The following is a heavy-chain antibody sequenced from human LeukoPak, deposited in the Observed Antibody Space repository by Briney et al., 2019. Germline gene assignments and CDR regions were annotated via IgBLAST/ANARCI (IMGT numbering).Heavy chain of an antibody. Sequence: GSLRLSCAASGFTFSSYAVHWVRQAPGKGLEWVAVISYDGSNKYYADSVKGRFTISRDNSKNTLYLQMNSLRAEDTAVYYCAREGQQLNHNWFDPWGQGTLVTVSS. V-gene: IGHV3-30*04. CDR1: GFTFSSYA. D-gene: IGHD6-13*01. CDR2: ISYDGSNK. CDR3: AREGQQLNHNWFDP. J-gene: IGHJ5*02.